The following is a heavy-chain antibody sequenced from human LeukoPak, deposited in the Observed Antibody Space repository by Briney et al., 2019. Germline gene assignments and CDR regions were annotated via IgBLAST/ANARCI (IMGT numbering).Heavy chain of an antibody. CDR3: ARDPTADDY. V-gene: IGHV3-21*01. CDR2: ITSVSSYK. Sequence: GGSLRLSCKASGFTFSNYAMNWVRQAPGKGLEWVSSITSVSSYKYYADSVKGRFTISRDNAKNSLFLQMNSLRAEDTAIYYCARDPTADDYWCQGTLVTVSS. D-gene: IGHD2-2*01. CDR1: GFTFSNYA. J-gene: IGHJ4*02.